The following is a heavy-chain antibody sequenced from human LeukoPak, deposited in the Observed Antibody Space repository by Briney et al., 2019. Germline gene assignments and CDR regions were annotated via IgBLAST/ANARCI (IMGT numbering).Heavy chain of an antibody. V-gene: IGHV3-11*06. CDR3: ARDILTGYYRRGNWFDP. Sequence: GGSLRLSCAASGFTFSDYYMSWIRQAPGKGLEWVSSISSSTTYIHYADSVKGRFTISRDNAKNSLYLQMNSLRAEDTAVYYCARDILTGYYRRGNWFDPWGQGTLVTVSS. CDR2: ISSSTTYI. D-gene: IGHD3-9*01. CDR1: GFTFSDYY. J-gene: IGHJ5*02.